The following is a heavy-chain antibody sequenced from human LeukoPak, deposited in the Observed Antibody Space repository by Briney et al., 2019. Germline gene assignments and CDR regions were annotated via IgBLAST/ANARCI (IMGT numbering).Heavy chain of an antibody. CDR3: ARHDFWSGYYHFNY. Sequence: GGSLGLSCAASGFTFRDYTMNWVRQAPGKGLEWVSAISKSGTYIKYADSVKGRFTVSRDNAKNSLYLQMNSLRDEDTAVYYCARHDFWSGYYHFNYWGQGTLVTVSS. CDR2: ISKSGTYI. D-gene: IGHD3-3*01. CDR1: GFTFRDYT. J-gene: IGHJ4*02. V-gene: IGHV3-21*01.